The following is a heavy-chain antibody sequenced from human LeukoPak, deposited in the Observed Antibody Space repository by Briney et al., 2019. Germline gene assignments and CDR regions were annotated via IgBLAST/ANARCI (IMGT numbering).Heavy chain of an antibody. CDR3: AQKGGTDH. CDR2: ISSTSGAV. CDR1: GFSFSRFG. V-gene: IGHV3-48*02. J-gene: IGHJ4*02. D-gene: IGHD2-15*01. Sequence: AGGSLRLSCAASGFSFSRFGMNWVRQAPGKGLEWISHISSTSGAVYYADSVKGRFTISRDNAKNSLYLQMSSLRNEDTAIYYCAQKGGTDHWGQGTLVTVSS.